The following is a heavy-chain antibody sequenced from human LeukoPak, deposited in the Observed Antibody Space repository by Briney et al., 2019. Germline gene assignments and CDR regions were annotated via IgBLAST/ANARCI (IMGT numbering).Heavy chain of an antibody. CDR2: IIPIFGTA. D-gene: IGHD2-2*01. CDR1: GYTFTGYY. V-gene: IGHV1-69*13. CDR3: ARDTPPDIVVVPAVRPMDV. Sequence: ASVKVSCKASGYTFTGYYMHWVRQAPGQGLEWMGGIIPIFGTANYAQKFQGRVTITADGSTSTAYMELSSLRSEDTAVYYCARDTPPDIVVVPAVRPMDVWGQGTTVTVSS. J-gene: IGHJ6*02.